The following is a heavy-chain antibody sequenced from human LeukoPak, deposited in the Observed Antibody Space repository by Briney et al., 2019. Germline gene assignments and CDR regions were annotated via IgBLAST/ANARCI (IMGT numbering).Heavy chain of an antibody. Sequence: GGSLRLSCAASGFTFNTNWMHWVRQAPGKGLVWVSCINGDGSTTTYADSVKGRFTISRDNAKNTVYLQINNLRAEDTAVYYCARDRYYIPDNWGQGTLVTVSS. J-gene: IGHJ4*02. V-gene: IGHV3-74*01. CDR3: ARDRYYIPDN. CDR1: GFTFNTNW. CDR2: INGDGSTT. D-gene: IGHD3-10*01.